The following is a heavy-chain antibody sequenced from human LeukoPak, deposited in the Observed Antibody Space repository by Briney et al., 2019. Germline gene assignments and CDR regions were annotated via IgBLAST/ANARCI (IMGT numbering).Heavy chain of an antibody. CDR2: INPNSGGT. D-gene: IGHD3-22*01. Sequence: GASVKVSCKASGYTFTGYYMHWVRQAPGQGLEWMGWINPNSGGTNYAQKFQGRVTMTRDTSISTAYMELSRLRSDDTAVYYCARDPGPPHDSSGYGYRNWFDPWGQGTLVTVSS. J-gene: IGHJ5*02. CDR3: ARDPGPPHDSSGYGYRNWFDP. V-gene: IGHV1-2*02. CDR1: GYTFTGYY.